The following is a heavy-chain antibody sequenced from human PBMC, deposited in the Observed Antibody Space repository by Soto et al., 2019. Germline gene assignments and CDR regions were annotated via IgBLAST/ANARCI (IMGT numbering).Heavy chain of an antibody. V-gene: IGHV3-33*01. J-gene: IGHJ4*02. CDR3: ARTRGAGYSYGSYYFDY. CDR1: GFNFNDYG. D-gene: IGHD5-18*01. CDR2: IWSDGNNK. Sequence: GSLRLSCTASGFNFNDYGMQWVRQVPGKGLEWVATIWSDGNNKYYADSVKGRFTISRDNSKNTQYLQMSSLRAADTAVYYCARTRGAGYSYGSYYFDYWGQGTLVTVSS.